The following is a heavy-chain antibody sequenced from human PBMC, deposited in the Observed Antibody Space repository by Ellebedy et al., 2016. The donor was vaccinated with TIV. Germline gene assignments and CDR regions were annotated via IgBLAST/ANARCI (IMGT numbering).Heavy chain of an antibody. J-gene: IGHJ1*01. CDR1: GFIVSTND. V-gene: IGHV3-53*01. D-gene: IGHD3-16*01. Sequence: GESLKISCAASGFIVSTNDVSWVRQAPAKGLEWVSVFYYDGSTYYADSVKGRSTVSRDNSKNTVYLQMESLRADDAAVDYSVGAYRRGGGGEFAHWGQGTLVTVSS. CDR2: FYYDGST. CDR3: VGAYRRGGGGEFAH.